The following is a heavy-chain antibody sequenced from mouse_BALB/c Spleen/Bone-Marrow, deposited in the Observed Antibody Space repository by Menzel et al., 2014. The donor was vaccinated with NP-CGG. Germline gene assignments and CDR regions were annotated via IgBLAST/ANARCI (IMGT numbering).Heavy chain of an antibody. Sequence: EVKLVESGGGLVQPKGSLKLSCAASGFTFKTYAMNWVRPAPGKGLEWVAHIRSKSNNYATYYADSVKDRFTISRDDPQSMLYLQMNNLKTEDTAIYSCVRGYGNLDYWGQGTTLTVSS. J-gene: IGHJ2*01. D-gene: IGHD2-1*01. V-gene: IGHV10-1*02. CDR2: IRSKSNNYAT. CDR3: VRGYGNLDY. CDR1: GFTFKTYA.